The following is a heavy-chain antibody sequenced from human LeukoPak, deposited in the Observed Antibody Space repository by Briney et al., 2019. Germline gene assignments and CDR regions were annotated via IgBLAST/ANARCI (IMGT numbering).Heavy chain of an antibody. J-gene: IGHJ4*02. CDR3: ASVVEMATITQSY. V-gene: IGHV3-21*01. CDR2: ISSSSSYI. Sequence: PGGSLRLSCAASGFTFSSYSMNWVRQAPGKGLERVSSISSSSSYIYYADSVKGRFTISRDNAKNSLYLQMNSLRAEDTAVYYCASVVEMATITQSYWGQGTLVTVSS. CDR1: GFTFSSYS. D-gene: IGHD5-24*01.